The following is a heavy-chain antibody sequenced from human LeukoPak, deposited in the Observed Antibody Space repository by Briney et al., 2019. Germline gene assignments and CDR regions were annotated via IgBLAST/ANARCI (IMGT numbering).Heavy chain of an antibody. J-gene: IGHJ4*02. CDR2: ISIESSYI. CDR1: GFTFSAYS. D-gene: IGHD6-13*01. Sequence: PGGSLRLSCAASGFTFSAYSMNWVRQAPGKGLGWVSSISIESSYIYYVDSVKGRFTISRDNAKNSLYLQMNSLRAEDTAVYYCARAPSTIAARFDYWGQGTLVTVSS. V-gene: IGHV3-21*01. CDR3: ARAPSTIAARFDY.